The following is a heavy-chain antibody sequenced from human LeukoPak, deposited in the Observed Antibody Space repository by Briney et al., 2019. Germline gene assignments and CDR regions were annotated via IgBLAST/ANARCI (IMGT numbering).Heavy chain of an antibody. J-gene: IGHJ4*02. V-gene: IGHV3-53*01. Sequence: GGSLRLSCAVSGFTFSTNYMTWVRQAPGKGLEWVSDVYSGGATYYADSVKGRFTIYRDISNNIVYLQMNSLRAEDTAVYYCAKDMVTMIVVVNLDYWGQGTLVTVSS. CDR1: GFTFSTNY. CDR2: VYSGGAT. D-gene: IGHD3-22*01. CDR3: AKDMVTMIVVVNLDY.